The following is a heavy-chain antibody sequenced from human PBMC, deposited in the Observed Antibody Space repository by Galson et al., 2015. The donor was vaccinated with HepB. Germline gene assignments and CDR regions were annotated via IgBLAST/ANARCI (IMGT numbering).Heavy chain of an antibody. CDR1: GSNFRNYR. D-gene: IGHD6-19*01. V-gene: IGHV3-21*04. Sequence: SLRLSCAASGSNFRNYRMNWVRQAPGKGLEWVSSIGTKSSYIYYVDSVKGRFTVSRDNAKNALYLQMNSLRAEDTAVYYCAGFRSYSSGWYFHYNYAMDAWGQGTTVTVSS. J-gene: IGHJ6*02. CDR2: IGTKSSYI. CDR3: AGFRSYSSGWYFHYNYAMDA.